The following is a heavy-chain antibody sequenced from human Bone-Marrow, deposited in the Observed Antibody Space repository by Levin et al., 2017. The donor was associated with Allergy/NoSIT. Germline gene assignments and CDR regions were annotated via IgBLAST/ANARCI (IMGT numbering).Heavy chain of an antibody. V-gene: IGHV5-51*01. Sequence: GESLKISCKGSGYSFTNYWIGWVRQMPGKGLEWMGVIYPGDSDTRYSPSFQGQVTISADKSISTAYLQWTSLKASDTAMYYCARQRYSSNWYEGYFDYWGPETLVTVSS. CDR3: ARQRYSSNWYEGYFDY. CDR1: GYSFTNYW. CDR2: IYPGDSDT. D-gene: IGHD6-13*01. J-gene: IGHJ4*02.